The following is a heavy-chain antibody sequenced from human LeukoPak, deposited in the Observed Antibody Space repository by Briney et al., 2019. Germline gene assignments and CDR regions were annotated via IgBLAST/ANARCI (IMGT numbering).Heavy chain of an antibody. J-gene: IGHJ4*02. CDR1: GYTFSSYW. Sequence: GESLKISCKGSGYTFSSYWIAWVRQMPGEGLEWMGIIYPGDSDTRYSPSFQGQVTISADKSISTAYLQWSSLKASDTAMYYCARHPSDYGDYLYYFDYWGQGALVTVSS. D-gene: IGHD4-17*01. V-gene: IGHV5-51*01. CDR3: ARHPSDYGDYLYYFDY. CDR2: IYPGDSDT.